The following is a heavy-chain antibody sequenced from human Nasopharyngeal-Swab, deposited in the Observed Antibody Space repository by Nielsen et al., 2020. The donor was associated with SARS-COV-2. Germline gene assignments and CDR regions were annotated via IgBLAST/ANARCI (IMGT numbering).Heavy chain of an antibody. CDR2: IYYSGST. J-gene: IGHJ6*02. CDR1: GGSISSYY. CDR3: ARVQAGEYDFWSGRGRYCGYVLGMDV. V-gene: IGHV4-59*01. Sequence: SETLSLTCTVSGGSISSYYWSWIRQPPGKGLEWIGYIYYSGSTNYNPSLKSRVTISVDTSKNQFSLKLSSVTAADTAVYYCARVQAGEYDFWSGRGRYCGYVLGMDVWGQGTTVTVSS. D-gene: IGHD3-3*01.